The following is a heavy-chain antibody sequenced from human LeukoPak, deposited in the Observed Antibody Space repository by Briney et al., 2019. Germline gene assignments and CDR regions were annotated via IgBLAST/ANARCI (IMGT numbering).Heavy chain of an antibody. CDR1: GFTFSGSA. CDR3: TRHSTTGY. V-gene: IGHV3-73*01. Sequence: GGSLRLSCAASGFTFSGSAMHWVRQASGKGLGWVGRIRSKANSYATAYAASVNGRFTISRDDSKNTAYLQMNSLKTEDPAVYYCTRHSTTGYWGQGTLVTVSS. J-gene: IGHJ4*02. CDR2: IRSKANSYAT. D-gene: IGHD1-26*01.